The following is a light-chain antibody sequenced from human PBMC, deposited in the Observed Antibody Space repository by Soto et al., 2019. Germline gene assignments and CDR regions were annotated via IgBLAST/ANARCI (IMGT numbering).Light chain of an antibody. J-gene: IGKJ1*01. CDR3: QHYKNYPWT. V-gene: IGKV1-8*01. CDR1: RDVGRY. CDR2: GAS. Sequence: AIRMTQSPSSLSASAGDRVAIACRASRDVGRYLAWYQQKPGQAPKLLIYGASTLQSGVPSRFSGGGSGTNFTLTISFLQSEDFATYYCQHYKNYPWTFGQGTKVDIK.